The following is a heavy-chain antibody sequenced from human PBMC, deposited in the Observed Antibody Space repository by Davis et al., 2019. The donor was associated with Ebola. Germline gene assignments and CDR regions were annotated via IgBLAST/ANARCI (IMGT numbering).Heavy chain of an antibody. D-gene: IGHD3-3*01. CDR1: GFTVSSNY. CDR3: ARDEYDFWFEANYYGMDV. Sequence: GESLKISCAASGFTVSSNYMSWVRQAPGKGLEWVSVIYSGGSTYYADSVKGRFTISGDNAKNSLYLQMNSLRAEDTAVYYCARDEYDFWFEANYYGMDVWGQGTTVTVSS. CDR2: IYSGGST. J-gene: IGHJ6*02. V-gene: IGHV3-53*01.